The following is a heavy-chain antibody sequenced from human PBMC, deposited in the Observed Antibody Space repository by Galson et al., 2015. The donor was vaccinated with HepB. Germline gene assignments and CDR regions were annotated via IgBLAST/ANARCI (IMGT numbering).Heavy chain of an antibody. D-gene: IGHD2-2*01. Sequence: SVKVSCKASGYTFTSYDINWVRKATGQGLEWMGWMNPNSGNTGYAQKFQGRVTMTRNTSISTAYMELSSLRSEDTAVYYCARPRRYCSSTSCYNWFDPWGQGTLVTVSS. CDR3: ARPRRYCSSTSCYNWFDP. CDR1: GYTFTSYD. CDR2: MNPNSGNT. V-gene: IGHV1-8*01. J-gene: IGHJ5*02.